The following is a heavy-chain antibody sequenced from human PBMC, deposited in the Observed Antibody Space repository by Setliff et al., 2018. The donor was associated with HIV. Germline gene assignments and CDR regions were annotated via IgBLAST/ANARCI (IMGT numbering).Heavy chain of an antibody. CDR2: IRNDASNT. V-gene: IGHV3-30*02. D-gene: IGHD6-19*01. J-gene: IGHJ4*02. Sequence: GGSLRLSCAASERTFTFRSFGMHWVRQAPGKGLEWLTYIRNDASNTYYADSVKGRFTISRDSSKNTLYLQMDSLRTEDTAVYYCAKTQGWHLINYWGPGTLVTVSS. CDR3: AKTQGWHLINY. CDR1: ERTFTFRSFG.